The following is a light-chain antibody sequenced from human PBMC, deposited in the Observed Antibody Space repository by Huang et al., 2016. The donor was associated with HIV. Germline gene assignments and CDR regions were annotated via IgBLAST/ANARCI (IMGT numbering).Light chain of an antibody. CDR3: QHRSNWPHT. CDR2: DAS. CDR1: QSVGSY. J-gene: IGKJ2*01. V-gene: IGKV3-11*01. Sequence: EIVLTQSPATLSLSPGDRATLSCRASQSVGSYLAWYQQKTGHAPSLLIYDASNRAPGIPPTFRGSVSWTDFTRTISSLEPEDFAVYYCQHRSNWPHTFGQGTKLEIK.